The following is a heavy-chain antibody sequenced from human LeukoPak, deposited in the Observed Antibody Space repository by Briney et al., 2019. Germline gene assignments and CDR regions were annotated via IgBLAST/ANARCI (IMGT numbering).Heavy chain of an antibody. CDR1: GGSFSGYY. V-gene: IGHV4-34*01. D-gene: IGHD3-10*01. CDR3: AREYGSGDYYFDY. J-gene: IGHJ4*02. CDR2: INHSGST. Sequence: SETLSPTCAVYGGSFSGYYWSWIRQPPGKGLEWIGEINHSGSTNYNPSLKSRVTISVDTSKNQFSLKLSSVTAADTAVYYCAREYGSGDYYFDYWGQGTLVTVSS.